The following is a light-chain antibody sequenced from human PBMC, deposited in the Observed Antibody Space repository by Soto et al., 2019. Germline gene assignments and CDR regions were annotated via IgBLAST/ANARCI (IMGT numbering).Light chain of an antibody. Sequence: EIVMTQSPATLSVSPGERATLSCRASQSVSSNLAWYQQKPGQAPRLLIYGASTRATGIPARFSGGGSGTEFTLTISSLQSEDFAVYYCQQYKNWPPLTFGGGTKVDIK. V-gene: IGKV3D-15*01. CDR3: QQYKNWPPLT. CDR2: GAS. CDR1: QSVSSN. J-gene: IGKJ4*01.